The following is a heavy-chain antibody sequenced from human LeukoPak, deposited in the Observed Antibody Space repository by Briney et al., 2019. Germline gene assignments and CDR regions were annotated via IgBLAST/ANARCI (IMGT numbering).Heavy chain of an antibody. D-gene: IGHD2-2*01. CDR3: ARDRTHCGSTSCQTMDV. J-gene: IGHJ6*04. V-gene: IGHV1-2*02. CDR1: GYTFTGYY. CDR2: INPNSGGT. Sequence: ASVKVSCKASGYTFTGYYMHGVRQAPGQGLEWMGWINPNSGGTNYAQKFQGRVTMTRDTSISTAYMELSRLRSDDTGVYYCARDRTHCGSTSCQTMDVWGKGTTVTVSS.